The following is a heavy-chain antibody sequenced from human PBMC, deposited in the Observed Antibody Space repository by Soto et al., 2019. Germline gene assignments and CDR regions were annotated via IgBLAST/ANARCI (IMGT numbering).Heavy chain of an antibody. CDR1: GFTFSSYA. CDR2: ISGSGGST. CDR3: AKDRITIFGVSKRGGMDV. Sequence: GGSLRLSCAASGFTFSSYAMSWVRQAPGKGLEWVSAISGSGGSTYYADSVKGRFTISRDNSKNTLYLQMNSLRAEDTAVYYCAKDRITIFGVSKRGGMDVWGQGTTVTVSS. D-gene: IGHD3-3*01. J-gene: IGHJ6*02. V-gene: IGHV3-23*01.